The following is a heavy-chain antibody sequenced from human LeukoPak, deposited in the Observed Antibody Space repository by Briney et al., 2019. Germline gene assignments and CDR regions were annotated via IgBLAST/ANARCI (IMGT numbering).Heavy chain of an antibody. Sequence: GGSLRLSCAASGFTFSSYWMHWVRQAPGKRLVWVLRINSDGSSTSYADSVKGRFTISRDNAKNTLYLQMNSLRAEDTAVYYCARDLSSGYYYAGFDYWGQGTLVTVSS. V-gene: IGHV3-74*01. D-gene: IGHD3-22*01. CDR3: ARDLSSGYYYAGFDY. CDR2: INSDGSST. J-gene: IGHJ4*02. CDR1: GFTFSSYW.